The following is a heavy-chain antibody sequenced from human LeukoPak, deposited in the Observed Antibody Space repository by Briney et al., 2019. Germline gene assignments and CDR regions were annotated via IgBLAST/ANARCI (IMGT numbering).Heavy chain of an antibody. CDR3: AVSSGSYLSPDY. CDR1: GGTFSSYA. D-gene: IGHD1-26*01. J-gene: IGHJ4*02. CDR2: IIPIFGTA. V-gene: IGHV1-69*05. Sequence: SVKVSCKASGGTFSSYAISWLQQAPGQGLEWMGGIIPIFGTANYAQKFQGRVTITTDESTSTAYMELSSLRSEDTAVYYCAVSSGSYLSPDYWGQGTLVTVSS.